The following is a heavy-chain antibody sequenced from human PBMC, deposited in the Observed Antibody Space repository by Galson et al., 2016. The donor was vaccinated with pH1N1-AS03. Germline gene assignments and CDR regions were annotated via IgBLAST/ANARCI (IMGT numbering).Heavy chain of an antibody. J-gene: IGHJ3*01. CDR1: GFTVSSSH. CDR3: ARDYIVGATRGAGTFDV. V-gene: IGHV3-53*05. D-gene: IGHD1-26*01. CDR2: IYSGGTT. Sequence: SLRLSCAASGFTVSSSHMNWVRQAPGKGLEWVSIIYSGGTTYYADSVKGRFIVSRDNSKNTLYLQMNSLRPEDTAMYYCARDYIVGATRGAGTFDVWGHGTMVTVSS.